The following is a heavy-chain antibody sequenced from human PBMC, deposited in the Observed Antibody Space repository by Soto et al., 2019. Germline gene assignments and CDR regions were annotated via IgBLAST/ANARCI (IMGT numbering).Heavy chain of an antibody. V-gene: IGHV3-66*01. CDR3: ARDFTSSGSYDRGDY. D-gene: IGHD3-10*01. J-gene: IGHJ4*02. CDR1: GFTVSSNY. CDR2: IYSGGST. Sequence: EVQLVESGGGLVQPGGSLRLSCAASGFTVSSNYMSWVRQAPGKGLEWVSVIYSGGSTYYADSVKGRFTISRDNSKNTLYLQMNSLRAEDTAVYYCARDFTSSGSYDRGDYWGQGTLVTVSS.